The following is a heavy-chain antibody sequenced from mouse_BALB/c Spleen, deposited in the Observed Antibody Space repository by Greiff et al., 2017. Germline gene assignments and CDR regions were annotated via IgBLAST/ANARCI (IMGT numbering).Heavy chain of an antibody. V-gene: IGHV5-6-5*01. CDR2: ISSGGST. CDR1: GFTFSSYA. J-gene: IGHJ3*01. CDR3: AREGITTVVGPLAY. D-gene: IGHD1-1*01. Sequence: EVKLVESGGGLVKPGGSLKLSCAASGFTFSSYAMSWVRQTPEKRLEWVASISSGGSTYYPDSVKGRFTISRDNARNILYLQMSSLRSEDTARYYCAREGITTVVGPLAYWGQGTLVTVSA.